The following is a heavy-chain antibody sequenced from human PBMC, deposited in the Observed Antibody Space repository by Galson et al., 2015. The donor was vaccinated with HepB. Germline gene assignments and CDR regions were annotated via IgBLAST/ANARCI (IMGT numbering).Heavy chain of an antibody. CDR3: AREDLTMAPMYYYYGMDV. J-gene: IGHJ6*02. V-gene: IGHV3-33*01. CDR1: GFTFSSYG. D-gene: IGHD4/OR15-4a*01. Sequence: SLRLSCAASGFTFSSYGMHWVRQAPGKGLEWVAVIWYDGSNKYYADSVKGRFTISRDNSKNTLYLQMNSLRAEDTAVYYCAREDLTMAPMYYYYGMDVWGQGTTVTVSS. CDR2: IWYDGSNK.